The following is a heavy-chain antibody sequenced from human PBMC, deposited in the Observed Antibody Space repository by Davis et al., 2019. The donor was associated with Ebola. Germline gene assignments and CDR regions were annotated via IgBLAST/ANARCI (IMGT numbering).Heavy chain of an antibody. V-gene: IGHV4-38-2*02. D-gene: IGHD3-3*01. Sequence: GSLRLTCTVSGYSISSGYYWGWIRQPPGKGLEWIGSIYHSGSTYYNPSLKSRVTISVDTSKNQFSLKLSSVTAADTAVYYCAKSGLSFGVVKYHYGMDVWGKGTTVTVSS. CDR2: IYHSGST. CDR1: GYSISSGYY. CDR3: AKSGLSFGVVKYHYGMDV. J-gene: IGHJ6*04.